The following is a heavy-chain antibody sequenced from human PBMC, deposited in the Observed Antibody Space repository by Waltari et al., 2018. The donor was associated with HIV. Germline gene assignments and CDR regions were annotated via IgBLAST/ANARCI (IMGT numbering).Heavy chain of an antibody. Sequence: VQLVQSGAEEKKPGASVKISCKASGYSFTSHAIHWVRQAPGQRLEWVGWVNTANGHTKESQNFQGRVTITRDTSATTASMELNSLRSEDTAVYCAREMSLIRVIAVAMDVWGQGTTVTVSS. CDR2: VNTANGHT. V-gene: IGHV1-3*05. J-gene: IGHJ6*02. CDR3: AREMSLIRVIAVAMDV. CDR1: GYSFTSHA. D-gene: IGHD6-19*01.